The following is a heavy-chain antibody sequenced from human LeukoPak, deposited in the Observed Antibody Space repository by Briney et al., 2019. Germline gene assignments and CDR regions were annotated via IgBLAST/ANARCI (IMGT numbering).Heavy chain of an antibody. Sequence: GASVKVSCEASGGTFSSCAISWVRQAPGQGLEWMGGIIPLFGTANYAQKFQGRVTITTDESTSTAYMELSSLRSEDTAVYYCASRVGATTGYYFDYWGQGTLVTVSS. CDR2: IIPLFGTA. J-gene: IGHJ4*02. CDR3: ASRVGATTGYYFDY. D-gene: IGHD1-26*01. CDR1: GGTFSSCA. V-gene: IGHV1-69*05.